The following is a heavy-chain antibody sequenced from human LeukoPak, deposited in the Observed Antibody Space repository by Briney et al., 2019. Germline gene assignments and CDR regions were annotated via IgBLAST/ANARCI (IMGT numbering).Heavy chain of an antibody. CDR1: GYTFTSYG. D-gene: IGHD3-22*01. CDR2: ISAYNGNT. V-gene: IGHV1-18*01. J-gene: IGHJ4*02. Sequence: ASAKVSCKASGYTFTSYGISWVRQAPGQGLEWMGWISAYNGNTNYAQKLQGRVTMTTDTSTSTAYMELRSLRSDDTAVYYCAKTYYYDSSGYYEDYWGQGTLVTVSS. CDR3: AKTYYYDSSGYYEDY.